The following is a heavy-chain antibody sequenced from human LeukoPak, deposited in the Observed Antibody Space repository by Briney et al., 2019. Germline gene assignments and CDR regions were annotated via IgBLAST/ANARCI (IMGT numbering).Heavy chain of an antibody. V-gene: IGHV4-34*01. J-gene: IGHJ5*02. CDR2: INHSGST. CDR3: ARALWFGESIAP. D-gene: IGHD3-10*01. Sequence: SETLSLTCAVYGGSFSGYHWSWIRQPPGKGLEWIGEINHSGSTNYNPSLKSRVTISVDTSKNQFSLKLSSVTAADTAVYYCARALWFGESIAPWGQGTLVTVSS. CDR1: GGSFSGYH.